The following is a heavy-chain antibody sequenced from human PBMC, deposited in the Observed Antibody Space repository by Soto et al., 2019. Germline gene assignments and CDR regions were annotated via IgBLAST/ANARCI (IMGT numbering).Heavy chain of an antibody. D-gene: IGHD6-19*01. CDR3: ARGQLAVAGTWYFDY. V-gene: IGHV4-30-4*01. Sequence: SETLSLTCTVSGGSISSGDYYWSWIRQPPGKGLEWIGYIFYSGSTYYNPSLKSRVTISIDTSKNHFSLKLSSVTAADTAVYYWARGQLAVAGTWYFDYCGQGTVVTASS. CDR1: GGSISSGDYY. J-gene: IGHJ4*02. CDR2: IFYSGST.